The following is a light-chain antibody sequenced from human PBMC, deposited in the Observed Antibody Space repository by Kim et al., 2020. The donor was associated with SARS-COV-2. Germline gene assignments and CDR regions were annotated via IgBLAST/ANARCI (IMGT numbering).Light chain of an antibody. J-gene: IGKJ2*01. CDR1: QNIGSW. CDR2: KAS. V-gene: IGKV1-5*03. CDR3: QQYNNYPYT. Sequence: DIHMTQSPSTLSASVGDRVTITCRASQNIGSWLAWYQQKTGKAPKLLIYKASTLESGVPSRFSGSDSGTEFTLSISSLQPDDFATYYCQQYNNYPYTFGQGTKLEI.